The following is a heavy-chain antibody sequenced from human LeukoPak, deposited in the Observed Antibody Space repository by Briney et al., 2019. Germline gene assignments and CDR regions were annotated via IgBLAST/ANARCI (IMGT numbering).Heavy chain of an antibody. CDR1: GYTFTIYG. Sequence: ASVKVSCKASGYTFTIYGISWVRQAPGQGLEWMGWISAYNGNTNYAQKVQGRVTMTTDTSTSTAYMELRSLRSDDTAVYYCARDTNGKYQPPSGREFDIWGQGTMVTVSS. CDR3: ARDTNGKYQPPSGREFDI. J-gene: IGHJ3*02. D-gene: IGHD2-2*01. CDR2: ISAYNGNT. V-gene: IGHV1-18*01.